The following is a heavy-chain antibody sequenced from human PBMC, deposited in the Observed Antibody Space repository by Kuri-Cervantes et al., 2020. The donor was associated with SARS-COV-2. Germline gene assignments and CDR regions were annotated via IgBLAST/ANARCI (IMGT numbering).Heavy chain of an antibody. J-gene: IGHJ6*02. Sequence: GGSLRLSCAASGFSFSSYAMSWVRQAPGKGLEWVSVISGSGTGAYYADSVKGLFTISRDNSKNTLYLQMNSLRAEDTAVYFCAKAPTATTEYYYAMDVWGQGTTVTVSS. D-gene: IGHD1-7*01. CDR1: GFSFSSYA. CDR2: ISGSGTGA. V-gene: IGHV3-23*01. CDR3: AKAPTATTEYYYAMDV.